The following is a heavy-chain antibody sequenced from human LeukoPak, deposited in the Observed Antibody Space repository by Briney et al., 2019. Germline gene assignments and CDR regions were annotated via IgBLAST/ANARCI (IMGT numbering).Heavy chain of an antibody. Sequence: KPSETLSLTCTVSGGSISSYYWSWIRQPPGKGLEWIGYIYYSGSTSYNPSLKSRVTMSVDTSKNQFSLKLSSVTAADTAVYYCARDQYYYDSSGNSYFDYWGQGTLVTVSS. CDR3: ARDQYYYDSSGNSYFDY. D-gene: IGHD3-22*01. V-gene: IGHV4-59*12. CDR1: GGSISSYY. J-gene: IGHJ4*02. CDR2: IYYSGST.